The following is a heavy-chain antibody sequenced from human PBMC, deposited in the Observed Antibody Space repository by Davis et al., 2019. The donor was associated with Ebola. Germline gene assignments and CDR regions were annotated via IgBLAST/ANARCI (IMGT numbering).Heavy chain of an antibody. CDR1: GGTFSSYA. D-gene: IGHD2-2*02. Sequence: SVKVSCKASGGTFSSYAISWVRQAPGQGLEWMRGIIPILGIANYAQKFQGRVTITADESTSTAYMELSSLRSEDTAVYYCASCYTYYYYYMDVWGKGTTVTVSS. CDR2: IIPILGIA. CDR3: ASCYTYYYYYMDV. J-gene: IGHJ6*03. V-gene: IGHV1-69*10.